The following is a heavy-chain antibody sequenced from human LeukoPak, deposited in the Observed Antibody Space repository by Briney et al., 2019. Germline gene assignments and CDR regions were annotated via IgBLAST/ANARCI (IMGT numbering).Heavy chain of an antibody. CDR3: ARDRAFCRGDCYSGYFDS. D-gene: IGHD2-21*02. V-gene: IGHV3-48*03. CDR2: ISDNDITI. Sequence: GGSLRLSCVASGFTFSSYEMNWVRQAPGKGLEWISYISDNDITIYYADSVKGRFTISRDNAKNSLYLQMNSLRVEDTAVYYCARDRAFCRGDCYSGYFDSWGPGTLVTVSS. CDR1: GFTFSSYE. J-gene: IGHJ4*02.